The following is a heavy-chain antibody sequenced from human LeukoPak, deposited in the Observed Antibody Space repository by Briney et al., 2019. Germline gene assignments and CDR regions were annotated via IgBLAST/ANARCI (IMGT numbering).Heavy chain of an antibody. J-gene: IGHJ6*03. D-gene: IGHD3-22*01. V-gene: IGHV1-18*01. Sequence: GASVKVSCKASGYTFTSYGISWVRQAPGQGLEWMGWISAYNGNTNYAQKFQGRVTMTRNTSISTAYMELSSLRSEDTAVYYCARSYDSSGYYTTWDYYMDVWGKGTTVTVSS. CDR1: GYTFTSYG. CDR3: ARSYDSSGYYTTWDYYMDV. CDR2: ISAYNGNT.